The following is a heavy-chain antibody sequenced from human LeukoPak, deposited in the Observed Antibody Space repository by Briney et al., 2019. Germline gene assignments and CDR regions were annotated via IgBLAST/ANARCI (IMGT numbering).Heavy chain of an antibody. D-gene: IGHD2-15*01. J-gene: IGHJ6*02. CDR1: GGSISSYY. CDR3: ARHTRYYYGMDV. V-gene: IGHV4-59*08. CDR2: IYYSGST. Sequence: KPSETLSLTCTVSGGSISSYYWSWIRQPPGKGLEWIGYIYYSGSTNYNPSLKSRVTISVDTSKNQFSLKLSSVTAADTAVYYCARHTRYYYGMDVWGQGTTVTVSS.